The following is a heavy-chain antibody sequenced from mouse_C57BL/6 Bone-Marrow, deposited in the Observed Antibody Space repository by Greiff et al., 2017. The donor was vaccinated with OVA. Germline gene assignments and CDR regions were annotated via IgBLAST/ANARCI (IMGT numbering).Heavy chain of an antibody. D-gene: IGHD4-1*01. J-gene: IGHJ1*03. CDR1: GYTFTSYW. CDR2: IDPSDSYT. Sequence: QVQLKQPGAELVKPGASVKLSCKASGYTFTSYWMQWVKQRPGQGLEWIGEIDPSDSYTNYNQKFKGKATLTVDTSSSTAYMQLSSLTSEDSAVYYCARNWDTYWYFDVWGTGTTVTVSS. V-gene: IGHV1-50*01. CDR3: ARNWDTYWYFDV.